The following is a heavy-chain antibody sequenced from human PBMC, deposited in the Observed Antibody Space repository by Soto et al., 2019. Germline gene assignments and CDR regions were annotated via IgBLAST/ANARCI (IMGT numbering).Heavy chain of an antibody. Sequence: LSLTCTVSGGSITSYYWSWIRQSPGKGLECIGYIYYRGSTNYNPSLKSRVTISVDTSKNQFSLKLSSVTAADTAVYYCARFDQVSYYFDYWGQGTLVTVSS. J-gene: IGHJ4*02. V-gene: IGHV4-59*01. CDR1: GGSITSYY. CDR2: IYYRGST. CDR3: ARFDQVSYYFDY.